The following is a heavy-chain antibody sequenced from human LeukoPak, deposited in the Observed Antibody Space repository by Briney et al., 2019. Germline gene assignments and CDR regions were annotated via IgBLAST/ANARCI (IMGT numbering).Heavy chain of an antibody. V-gene: IGHV3-23*01. D-gene: IGHD3-10*01. CDR2: VSGTGHTT. J-gene: IGHJ4*02. CDR3: ARGNYYGSGSNDY. CDR1: GFTFSTYT. Sequence: GGSLRLSCAASGFTFSTYTLTWVRQAPGKGLEWVSAVSGTGHTTSYADSVKGRFTISRDNAKNSLYLQMNSLRAEDTAVYYCARGNYYGSGSNDYWGQGTLVTVSS.